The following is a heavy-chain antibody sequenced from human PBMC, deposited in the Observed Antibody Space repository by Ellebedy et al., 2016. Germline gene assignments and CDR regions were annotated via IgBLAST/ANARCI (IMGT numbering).Heavy chain of an antibody. V-gene: IGHV4-34*01. Sequence: GSLRLSCAASGFTFSSYGMHWVRQAPGKGLEWIGEINHSGSTNYNPSLKSRVTISVDTSKNQFSLKLSSVTAADTAVYYCARHSSITIFGVVITTAGHYFGYWGQGTLVTVSS. J-gene: IGHJ4*02. D-gene: IGHD3-3*01. CDR3: ARHSSITIFGVVITTAGHYFGY. CDR1: GFTFSSYG. CDR2: INHSGST.